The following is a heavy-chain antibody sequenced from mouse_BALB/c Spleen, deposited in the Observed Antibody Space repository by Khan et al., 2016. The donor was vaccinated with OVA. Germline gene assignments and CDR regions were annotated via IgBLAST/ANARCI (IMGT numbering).Heavy chain of an antibody. CDR1: GYSITSDYA. CDR2: INYSGST. J-gene: IGHJ4*01. V-gene: IGHV3-2*02. D-gene: IGHD1-1*02. CDR3: ARGGSRYNYAMDY. Sequence: EVQLQESGPGLVNPSQSLSLTCTVTGYSITSDYAWNWIRQFPGNKLEWMGYINYSGSTNYNPALKSRISITRDTSKNQFFLQLNSVTTADTATYYCARGGSRYNYAMDYWGQGTSVTVSS.